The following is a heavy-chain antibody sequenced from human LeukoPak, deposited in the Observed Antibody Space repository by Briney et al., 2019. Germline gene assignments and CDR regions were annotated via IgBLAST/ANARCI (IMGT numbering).Heavy chain of an antibody. CDR3: ARDRANIVVVSASEY. J-gene: IGHJ4*02. CDR2: ITSSGTYI. V-gene: IGHV3-21*01. D-gene: IGHD2-21*01. CDR1: GFTFSDYS. Sequence: GGSLRLSCAASGFTFSDYSMNWVRQAPGKGLEWVSSITSSGTYIYYADSVKGRFTISRDNAKNSLYLQMNSLRAEDTAVYYCARDRANIVVVSASEYWGQGTLVTVSS.